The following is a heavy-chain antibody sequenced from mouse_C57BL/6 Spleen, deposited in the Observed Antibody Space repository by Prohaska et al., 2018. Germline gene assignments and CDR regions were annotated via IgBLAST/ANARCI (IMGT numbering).Heavy chain of an antibody. V-gene: IGHV6-3*01. Sequence: EVKLEESGGGLVQPGGSMKLSCVASGFTFSNYWMNWVRQSPEKGIEWVAQIRLKADNYETHYAESVKGRFTISRDDSKSSVYLQMNNLRAEDTGIYYCTAPAGSSDYWGQGTTLTVSS. D-gene: IGHD1-3*01. J-gene: IGHJ2*01. CDR1: GFTFSNYW. CDR2: IRLKADNYET. CDR3: TAPAGSSDY.